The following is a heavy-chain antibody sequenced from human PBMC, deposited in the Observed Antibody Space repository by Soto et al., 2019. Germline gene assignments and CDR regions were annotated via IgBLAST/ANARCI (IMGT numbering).Heavy chain of an antibody. D-gene: IGHD3-10*01. CDR3: ARLLSFGELSLDY. CDR2: INVAKGNT. CDR1: GYTFTSYA. J-gene: IGHJ4*02. Sequence: QVQLVQSGSEVKKPGASVILSCKPSGYTFTSYALHWVRQAPGQRLEWMGWINVAKGNTKYSQKFQGRVTLTRDTTANLAYIQLSSLRFEDTGVYYCARLLSFGELSLDYWGQGTLVTVSS. V-gene: IGHV1-3*01.